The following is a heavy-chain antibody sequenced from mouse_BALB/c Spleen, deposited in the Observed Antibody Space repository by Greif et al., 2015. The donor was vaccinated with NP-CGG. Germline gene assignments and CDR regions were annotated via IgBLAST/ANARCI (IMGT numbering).Heavy chain of an antibody. V-gene: IGHV2-2*02. D-gene: IGHD2-1*01. J-gene: IGHJ2*01. Sequence: QVQLKESGPGLVQPSQSLSITCTVSGFSLTSYGVHWVRQSPGKGLEWLGVIWSGGSTDYNAAFISRLSISKDNSKSQVFFKMNSLQANDTAIYHCARSPGNYYLDYWGQGTTLTVSS. CDR3: ARSPGNYYLDY. CDR1: GFSLTSYG. CDR2: IWSGGST.